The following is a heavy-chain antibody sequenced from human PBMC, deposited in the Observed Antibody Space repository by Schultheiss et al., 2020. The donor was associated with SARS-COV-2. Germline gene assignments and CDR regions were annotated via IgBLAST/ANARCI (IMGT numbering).Heavy chain of an antibody. CDR2: ISYDGSNK. J-gene: IGHJ4*02. CDR1: GGSFSGCY. CDR3: ARDLVGADDY. V-gene: IGHV3-30*03. D-gene: IGHD1-26*01. Sequence: LSLTCAVYGGSFSGCYWSWIRQPPGKGLEWVAVISYDGSNKYYADSVKGRFTISRDNSKNTLYLQMNSLRVEDTALYYCARDLVGADDYWGQGTLVTVSS.